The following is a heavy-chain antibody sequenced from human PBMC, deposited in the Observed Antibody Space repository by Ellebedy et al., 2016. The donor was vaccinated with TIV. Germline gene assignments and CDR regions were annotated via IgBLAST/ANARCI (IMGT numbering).Heavy chain of an antibody. Sequence: GESLKISCAASGYSFGSFAVHWVRQAPGKGLEWLALIWYDGSNKYYADSVKGRFTISRDNAKNSLYLQMNSLRAEDTAVYYCAAAHYYFYGKDVWGQGTRVTVSS. D-gene: IGHD2-15*01. CDR3: AAAHYYFYGKDV. CDR1: GYSFGSFA. J-gene: IGHJ6*02. V-gene: IGHV3-33*03. CDR2: IWYDGSNK.